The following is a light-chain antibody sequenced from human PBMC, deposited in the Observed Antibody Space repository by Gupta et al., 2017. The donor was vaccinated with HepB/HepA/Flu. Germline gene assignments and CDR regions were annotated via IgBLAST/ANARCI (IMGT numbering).Light chain of an antibody. CDR2: DTY. V-gene: IGKV1-39*01. CDR1: ETINRN. Sequence: DIQMAQSPSSLSASVGDRVTITCRASETINRNLCWYQQKPGKPPKLLIYDTYTLLSGVPSRFSGGGSGTDFTLTIGSLQPEDFATYYCQQTVTVPRTFGQGTKVEIK. J-gene: IGKJ1*01. CDR3: QQTVTVPRT.